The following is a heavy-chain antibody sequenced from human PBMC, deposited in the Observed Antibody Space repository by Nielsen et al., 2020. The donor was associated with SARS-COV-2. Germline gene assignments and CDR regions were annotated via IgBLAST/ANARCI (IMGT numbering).Heavy chain of an antibody. CDR2: IKSKTDGGTT. J-gene: IGHJ6*03. Sequence: GESLRLSCAASGFTFSNAWMSWVRQAPGKGLEWVGRIKSKTDGGTTDYAAPVKGRFTISRDDSKNTLYLQMNSLKTEDTAVYYCTSADYSNYLYYYYYMDVWGKGTTVTVSS. CDR1: GFTFSNAW. D-gene: IGHD4-11*01. CDR3: TSADYSNYLYYYYYMDV. V-gene: IGHV3-15*01.